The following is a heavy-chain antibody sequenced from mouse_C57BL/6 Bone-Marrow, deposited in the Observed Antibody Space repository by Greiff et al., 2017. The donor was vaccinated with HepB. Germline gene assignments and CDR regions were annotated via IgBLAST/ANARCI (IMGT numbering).Heavy chain of an antibody. V-gene: IGHV14-3*01. Sequence: EVKVVESVAELVRPGASVKLSCTASGFNIKNTYMHWVKQRPEQGLEWIGRIDPANGNTKYAPKFQGKATITADTSSNTAYLQLSSLTSEDTAIYYCARGGHYGAWFAYWGQGTRVTVSA. CDR3: ARGGHYGAWFAY. CDR1: GFNIKNTY. D-gene: IGHD1-1*01. J-gene: IGHJ3*01. CDR2: IDPANGNT.